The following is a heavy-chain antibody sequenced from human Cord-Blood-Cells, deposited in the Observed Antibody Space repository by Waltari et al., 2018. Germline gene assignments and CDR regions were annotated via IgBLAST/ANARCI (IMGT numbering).Heavy chain of an antibody. D-gene: IGHD3-22*01. CDR3: ARLSYYDSSDLGTYYYYGMDV. Sequence: QVQLQESGPGLVKPSETLSPPCTASGGSIRRSYRSWIRQPPGKGLEWIGYLYYSGSTNYNPSLKGRVTISVDTSKNQFSLKLSSVTAADTAVYYCARLSYYDSSDLGTYYYYGMDVWGQGTTVTVSS. J-gene: IGHJ6*02. CDR1: GGSIRRSY. V-gene: IGHV4-59*08. CDR2: LYYSGST.